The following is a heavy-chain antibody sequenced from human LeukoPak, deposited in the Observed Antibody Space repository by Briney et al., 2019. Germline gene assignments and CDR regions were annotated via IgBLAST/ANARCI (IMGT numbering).Heavy chain of an antibody. D-gene: IGHD3-3*01. Sequence: SETLSLTCAVYGGSFSGYYWSWIRQPPGKGLEWIGEINHSGSTNYNPSLKSRVTISVDTSKNQFSLKLSSVTAADTAVYYCARGPNFWSGYAYYMDVWGKGTTVTVSS. V-gene: IGHV4-34*01. CDR1: GGSFSGYY. CDR3: ARGPNFWSGYAYYMDV. J-gene: IGHJ6*03. CDR2: INHSGST.